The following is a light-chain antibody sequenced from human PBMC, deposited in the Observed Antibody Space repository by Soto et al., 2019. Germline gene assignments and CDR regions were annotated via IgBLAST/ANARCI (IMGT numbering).Light chain of an antibody. CDR3: QQYGSSPSWT. J-gene: IGKJ1*01. V-gene: IGKV3-20*01. CDR1: QRFSSSY. Sequence: EMVLTQSPGTRSLSPGERATLSCRASQRFSSSYLAWYQQKPGQAPRLLIYGASSRATVIPDRFSGSGSGTDFTLTISRLEPEDFAVYYCQQYGSSPSWTFGQGTKVEIK. CDR2: GAS.